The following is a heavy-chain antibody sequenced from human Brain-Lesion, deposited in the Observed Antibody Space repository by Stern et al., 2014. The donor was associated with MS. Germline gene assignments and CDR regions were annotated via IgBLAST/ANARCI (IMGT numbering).Heavy chain of an antibody. CDR1: GYTLTELS. V-gene: IGHV1-24*01. CDR3: ATLSPGAGGNYYRHFDY. J-gene: IGHJ4*02. Sequence: QMQLVESGAEVKKPGASVKVSCKVSGYTLTELSMHWVRQAPRQGLEWMGGFDPEDGETIYAQKFQGRVTMTEDTSTDTAYMDLSSLRSEDTAVYYCATLSPGAGGNYYRHFDYWGQGTLVTVSS. D-gene: IGHD1-26*01. CDR2: FDPEDGET.